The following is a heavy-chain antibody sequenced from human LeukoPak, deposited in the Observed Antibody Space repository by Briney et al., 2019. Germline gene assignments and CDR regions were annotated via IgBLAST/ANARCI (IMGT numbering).Heavy chain of an antibody. Sequence: GGSLRLSCAASGFIFSDYYMSWIRQAPGKGLEWVSSVSSSGAYIYYADLVEGRFTISRDNAKNSLFLQMNSLRAEDTAVYYCARGVGNYRYYFDSWGQGTLVTVSS. CDR3: ARGVGNYRYYFDS. D-gene: IGHD3-22*01. CDR1: GFIFSDYY. CDR2: VSSSGAYI. J-gene: IGHJ4*02. V-gene: IGHV3-11*04.